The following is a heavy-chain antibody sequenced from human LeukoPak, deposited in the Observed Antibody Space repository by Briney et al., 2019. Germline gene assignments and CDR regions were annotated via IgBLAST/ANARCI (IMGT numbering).Heavy chain of an antibody. Sequence: GGSLRLSCSASGFTFSSYGMHWVRQAPGKGLVWVAFIRYDGSDKYYADSVKGRFTISRDNSKNTLFLQMDSLRAEDTAVYYCARKSIAVAGPFDYWGQGTLVTVSS. D-gene: IGHD6-19*01. CDR2: IRYDGSDK. CDR3: ARKSIAVAGPFDY. J-gene: IGHJ4*02. V-gene: IGHV3-30*02. CDR1: GFTFSSYG.